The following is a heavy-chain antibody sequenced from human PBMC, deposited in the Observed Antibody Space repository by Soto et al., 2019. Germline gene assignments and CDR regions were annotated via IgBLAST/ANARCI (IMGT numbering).Heavy chain of an antibody. V-gene: IGHV3-23*01. Sequence: EVQLLESGGGLVQPGGSLRLSCAASGFTFSSYAMSWVRQAPGKGLEWVSAISGSGGSTYYADSVKGRFTISRDNSKNTLYLQMNSLRAEDTAVYYCAKDSWVGYDFWSGYGNWGQGTLVTVSS. CDR3: AKDSWVGYDFWSGYGN. CDR1: GFTFSSYA. J-gene: IGHJ4*02. CDR2: ISGSGGST. D-gene: IGHD3-3*01.